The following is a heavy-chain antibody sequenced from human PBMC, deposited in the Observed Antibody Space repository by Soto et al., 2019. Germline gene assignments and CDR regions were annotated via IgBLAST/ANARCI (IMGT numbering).Heavy chain of an antibody. CDR1: GGSISSGGYY. V-gene: IGHV4-31*03. CDR2: IYYSGST. D-gene: IGHD2-2*01. Sequence: SSETLSLTCTVSGGSISSGGYYWSWIRQHPGKGLEWIGYIYYSGSTYYNPSLKSRVTISVDTSKNQFSLKLSSVTAADTAVYYCARVHKHPSTSWETYYFDYWGQGTLVTVSS. J-gene: IGHJ4*02. CDR3: ARVHKHPSTSWETYYFDY.